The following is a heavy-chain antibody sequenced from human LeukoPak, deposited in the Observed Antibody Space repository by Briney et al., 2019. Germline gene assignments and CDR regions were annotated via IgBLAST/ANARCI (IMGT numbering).Heavy chain of an antibody. CDR2: ISSSGSTI. D-gene: IGHD3-22*01. J-gene: IGHJ5*02. CDR3: ARDLRTGDSSGYYYH. V-gene: IGHV3-48*03. Sequence: GGSLRLSCAASGFTVSSSYMSWVRQAPGKGLGWVSYISSSGSTIYYADSVKGRFTISRDNAKNSLYLQMNSLRAEDTAVYYCARDLRTGDSSGYYYHWGQGTLVTVSS. CDR1: GFTVSSSY.